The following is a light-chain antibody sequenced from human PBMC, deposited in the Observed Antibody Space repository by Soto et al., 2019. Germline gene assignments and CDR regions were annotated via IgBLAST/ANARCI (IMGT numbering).Light chain of an antibody. V-gene: IGLV2-8*01. CDR1: SSDVGAYKY. Sequence: QSALTQPPSASGSPGQSVTISCTGTSSDVGAYKYVSWYQQYPGKAPKLMIYEVSKRPSGVPDRFSGSQSGNTASLTVSGLQAEDEAEYYCTSYVGSNIWVFGGGTKLTVL. CDR3: TSYVGSNIWV. CDR2: EVS. J-gene: IGLJ3*02.